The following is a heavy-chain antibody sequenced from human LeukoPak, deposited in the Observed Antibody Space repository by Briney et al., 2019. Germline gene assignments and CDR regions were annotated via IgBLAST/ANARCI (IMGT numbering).Heavy chain of an antibody. V-gene: IGHV4-59*01. CDR1: GASISSYY. CDR3: ARVAGSTMRYFDY. CDR2: IYYSGST. J-gene: IGHJ4*02. D-gene: IGHD5-24*01. Sequence: SETLSLTCTVSGASISSYYWSWIRQPPGKGLECIGYIYYSGSTNYNPSLKSRVSISVDTSKNQFSLKLNSVTAADTAVYYCARVAGSTMRYFDYWGQGTLVTVSS.